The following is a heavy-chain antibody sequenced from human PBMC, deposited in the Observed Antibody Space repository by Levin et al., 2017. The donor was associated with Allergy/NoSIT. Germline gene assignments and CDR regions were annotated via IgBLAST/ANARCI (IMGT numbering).Heavy chain of an antibody. CDR2: ISPNSNYI. CDR1: GFTFSDYS. J-gene: IGHJ4*02. CDR3: ARSGSPDY. Sequence: GGSLRLSCAASGFTFSDYSMNWVRQAPGKGLEWVSSISPNSNYIYYADSLKGRFTISRDNAKSSVFLQMNSLRAEDTALYYCARSGSPDYWGQGSLVTVSS. D-gene: IGHD3-22*01. V-gene: IGHV3-21*01.